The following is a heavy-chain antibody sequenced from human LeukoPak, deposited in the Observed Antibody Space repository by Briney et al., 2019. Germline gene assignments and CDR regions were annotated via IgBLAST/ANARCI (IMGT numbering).Heavy chain of an antibody. CDR1: GFTFSNAW. CDR3: AKDRFGVVVPAAILDDAFDI. J-gene: IGHJ3*02. Sequence: GGSLRLSCAASGFTFSNAWMSWVRQAPGKGLEWVGRIKSKTDGGTTDYAAPVKGRFTISRDNSKNTLYLQMNSLRAEDTAVYYCAKDRFGVVVPAAILDDAFDIWGQGTMVTVSS. D-gene: IGHD2-2*02. CDR2: IKSKTDGGTT. V-gene: IGHV3-15*01.